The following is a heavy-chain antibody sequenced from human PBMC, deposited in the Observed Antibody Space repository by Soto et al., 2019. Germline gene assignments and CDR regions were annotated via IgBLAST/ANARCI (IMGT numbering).Heavy chain of an antibody. D-gene: IGHD3-9*01. CDR2: ISGSGGST. J-gene: IGHJ4*02. Sequence: GGSLRLSCAASGFTFSSYAMSWVRQAPGKGLEWVSAISGSGGSTYYADSVKGRFTISRDNSKNTLYLQMNSLRAEDTAVYYCAKDLGYDILTGYISPGVFDYWGQGTLVTVAS. CDR3: AKDLGYDILTGYISPGVFDY. CDR1: GFTFSSYA. V-gene: IGHV3-23*01.